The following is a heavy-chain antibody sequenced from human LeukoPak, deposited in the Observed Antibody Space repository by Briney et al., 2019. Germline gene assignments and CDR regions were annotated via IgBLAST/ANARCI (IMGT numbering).Heavy chain of an antibody. CDR1: GYTFTSYY. CDR2: INPSGGST. Sequence: ASVKVSCRASGYTFTSYYMHWVRQAPGQGLEWMGIINPSGGSTSYAQKFQGRVTMTRDMSTSTVYMELSSLSSEDTAVYYCARGSNDAFDIWGQGTMVTVSS. D-gene: IGHD1-26*01. V-gene: IGHV1-46*01. J-gene: IGHJ3*02. CDR3: ARGSNDAFDI.